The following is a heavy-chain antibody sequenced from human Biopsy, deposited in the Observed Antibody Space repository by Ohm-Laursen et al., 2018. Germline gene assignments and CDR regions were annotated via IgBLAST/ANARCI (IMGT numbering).Heavy chain of an antibody. CDR3: VRGATGGELLVIPPFLDS. Sequence: SLRLSCTASGFTFSVYAMHWVRQAPGKGLEWVAVISYDGSDKYYADSVKGRFTISRDNSGNTLFLQMNSLRLEDTAVYWCVRGATGGELLVIPPFLDSWGHGTLVTVSS. D-gene: IGHD1-26*01. CDR2: ISYDGSDK. CDR1: GFTFSVYA. V-gene: IGHV3-30*03. J-gene: IGHJ5*01.